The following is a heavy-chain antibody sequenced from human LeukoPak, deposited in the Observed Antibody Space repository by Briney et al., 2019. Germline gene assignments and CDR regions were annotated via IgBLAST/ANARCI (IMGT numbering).Heavy chain of an antibody. V-gene: IGHV3-23*01. D-gene: IGHD4-23*01. Sequence: PGGSLRLSCAASGFTFSSYAMSWVRQAPGKGLEWVSAISGSGGSTYYADSVKGRFTISRDNSKNTLYLQMNSLRAEDTAVYYCAKDRTPYGDNSDPAYFDYWGQGTLVTVSS. CDR1: GFTFSSYA. CDR2: ISGSGGST. CDR3: AKDRTPYGDNSDPAYFDY. J-gene: IGHJ4*02.